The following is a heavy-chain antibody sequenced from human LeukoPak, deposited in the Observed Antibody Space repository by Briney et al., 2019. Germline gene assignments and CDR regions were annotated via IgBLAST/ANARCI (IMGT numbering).Heavy chain of an antibody. CDR2: ISGDGSVT. V-gene: IGHV3-43*02. CDR3: ATGSQPGTTFDY. J-gene: IGHJ4*02. CDR1: GFTFNDYP. D-gene: IGHD1-14*01. Sequence: GGSLRLSCAASGFTFNDYPMHWVRQAPGKGLGWVSLISGDGSVTYYADSVKGRFTISRDNSKNSLYLQMNILRLEDTAFYYCATGSQPGTTFDYWGQGTLVTASS.